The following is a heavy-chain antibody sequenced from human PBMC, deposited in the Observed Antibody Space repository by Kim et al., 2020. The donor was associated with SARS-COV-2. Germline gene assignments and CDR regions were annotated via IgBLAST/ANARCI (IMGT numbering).Heavy chain of an antibody. CDR2: IRAAEDNT. CDR3: VKDASLEY. Sequence: GGSLRLSCVASGFSFGTFGMRWVRQAPGKGLEWVSVIRAAEDNTYYAESVKGRFTVSRDNASNTLYLQMNSLRADDTAVYYCVKDASLEYCGPGTMVTVS. V-gene: IGHV3-23*01. CDR1: GFSFGTFG. J-gene: IGHJ4*02.